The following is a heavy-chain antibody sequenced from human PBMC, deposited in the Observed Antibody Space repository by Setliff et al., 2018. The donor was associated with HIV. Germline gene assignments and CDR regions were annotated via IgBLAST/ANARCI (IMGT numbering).Heavy chain of an antibody. V-gene: IGHV4-61*08. CDR2: VYARGST. CDR3: AGDFLNAGFDY. J-gene: IGHJ4*02. Sequence: SETLSLTCTVSGDSISSGGYYWSWIRQPPGKGLEWIGYVYARGSTNYNPSLKGRVTMSVDTSKNQLTLKLTSLTAADTGVYYCAGDFLNAGFDYWGRGSLVT. CDR1: GDSISSGGYY.